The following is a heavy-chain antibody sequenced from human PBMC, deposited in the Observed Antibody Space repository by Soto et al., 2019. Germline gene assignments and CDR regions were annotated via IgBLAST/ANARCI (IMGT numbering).Heavy chain of an antibody. CDR1: GFTFSSYA. V-gene: IGHV3-23*01. J-gene: IGHJ4*02. Sequence: PGGSLRLSCAASGFTFSSYAMSWVRQAPGKGLEWVSAISGSGGSTYYADSVKGRFTISRDNSKNTLYLQMNSLRAEDTAVYYCAKGQTPKLVVIISFDYWGQGTLVTVSS. CDR2: ISGSGGST. CDR3: AKGQTPKLVVIISFDY. D-gene: IGHD3-22*01.